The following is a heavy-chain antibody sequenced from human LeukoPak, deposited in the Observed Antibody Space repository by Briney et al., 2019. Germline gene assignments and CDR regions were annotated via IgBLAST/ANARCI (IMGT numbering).Heavy chain of an antibody. V-gene: IGHV6-1*01. CDR3: ARGTWDSSGYYNIDY. CDR1: GDSVSTNSAV. D-gene: IGHD3-22*01. J-gene: IGHJ4*02. Sequence: SQTLSLTCAISGDSVSTNSAVWNWIRQSPSRGLEWLGRTYFRSKWYNDYAESVKSRITINADTPKDQFSLQMNSVIPEDTAVYYCARGTWDSSGYYNIDYWGQGTLVTVSS. CDR2: TYFRSKWYN.